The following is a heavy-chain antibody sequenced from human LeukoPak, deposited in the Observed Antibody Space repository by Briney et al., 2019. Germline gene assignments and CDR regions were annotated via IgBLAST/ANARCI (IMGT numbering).Heavy chain of an antibody. CDR1: GYTFTGYY. CDR3: ARATGGIAVAGLDWFDP. Sequence: ASVKVSCKASGYTFTGYYMHWVRQAPGQGLEWMGWINPNSGGTNYAQKFQGRVTMTRDTSISTAYMELSRLRSDDPAVYYCARATGGIAVAGLDWFDPWGQGTLVTVSS. V-gene: IGHV1-2*02. CDR2: INPNSGGT. D-gene: IGHD6-19*01. J-gene: IGHJ5*02.